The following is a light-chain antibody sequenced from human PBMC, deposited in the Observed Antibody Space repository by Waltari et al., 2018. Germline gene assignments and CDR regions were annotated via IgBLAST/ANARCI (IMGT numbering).Light chain of an antibody. CDR1: QSVSSN. Sequence: EIVMTQSPATLSVSPGERATLPCRASQSVSSNLAWYQQKPGQAPRLLIYGASTRATGIPARFSGSGSGTEFTLTISSMQSEDFAVYYCHQSYSTPYTFGQGTKLEIK. CDR3: HQSYSTPYT. J-gene: IGKJ2*01. CDR2: GAS. V-gene: IGKV3-15*01.